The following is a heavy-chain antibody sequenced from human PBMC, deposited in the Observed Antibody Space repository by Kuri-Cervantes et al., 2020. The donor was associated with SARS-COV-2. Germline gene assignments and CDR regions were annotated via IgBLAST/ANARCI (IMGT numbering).Heavy chain of an antibody. V-gene: IGHV3-48*01. D-gene: IGHD3-10*01. CDR1: GSTFSGYS. CDR3: ARDVGFGEFPNWFDP. Sequence: GESLKISCAASGSTFSGYSMNWVRQAPGKGLEWVSYISNSSSTIYYADSVKGRFTISRDNAKNSLYLQMNSLRAEDTAVYYCARDVGFGEFPNWFDPWGQGTLVTVSS. J-gene: IGHJ5*02. CDR2: ISNSSSTI.